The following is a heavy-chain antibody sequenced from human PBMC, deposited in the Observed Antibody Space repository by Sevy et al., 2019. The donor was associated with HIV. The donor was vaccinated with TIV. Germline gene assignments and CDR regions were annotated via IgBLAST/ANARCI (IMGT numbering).Heavy chain of an antibody. Sequence: ASVKVSCKASGGTFSSYAISWVRQAPGQGLEWMGGIIPIFGTANYAQTFQGRVTITADKSTSTAYMELSSLRSEDTAVYYCARGGGYCSSTSCYDAFDIWGQGTMVTVSS. V-gene: IGHV1-69*06. J-gene: IGHJ3*02. CDR1: GGTFSSYA. D-gene: IGHD2-2*01. CDR2: IIPIFGTA. CDR3: ARGGGYCSSTSCYDAFDI.